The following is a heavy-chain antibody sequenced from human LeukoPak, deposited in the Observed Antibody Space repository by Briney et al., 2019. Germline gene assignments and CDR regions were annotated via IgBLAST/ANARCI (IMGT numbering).Heavy chain of an antibody. Sequence: GGSLRLFCAASGFTFNSYAMNWVRQAPGKGLEWVSAISGRGGSTYYADYVKGRSTISRDNSKNMLYLQMNSLRAEDTAVYYCAKSMAGYCDSTIDNWGQGTLVTVSS. CDR1: GFTFNSYA. J-gene: IGHJ4*02. D-gene: IGHD2-2*01. CDR3: AKSMAGYCDSTIDN. V-gene: IGHV3-23*01. CDR2: ISGRGGST.